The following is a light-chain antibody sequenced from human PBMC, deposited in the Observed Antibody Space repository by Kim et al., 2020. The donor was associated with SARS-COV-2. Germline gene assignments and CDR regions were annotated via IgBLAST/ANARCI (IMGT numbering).Light chain of an antibody. V-gene: IGKV1-27*01. CDR2: AAS. CDR3: QKYNSAPLT. Sequence: SVGERVTITCRASQGISNNLAWYQHRPGKVPTLMIFAASTLQAGVPSRFSGGGSGTDFTLTISSLQPDEFATYYCQKYNSAPLTFGQGTKVDIK. J-gene: IGKJ1*01. CDR1: QGISNN.